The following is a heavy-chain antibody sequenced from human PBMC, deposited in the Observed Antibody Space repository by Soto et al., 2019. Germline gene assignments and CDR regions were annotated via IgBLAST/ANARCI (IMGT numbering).Heavy chain of an antibody. J-gene: IGHJ4*02. V-gene: IGHV3-33*06. CDR1: GFTFRNYG. CDR2: IWYDGSKK. CDR3: AKERGSTVIDY. Sequence: QVQLVESGGGVVQPGRSLRLSCEASGFTFRNYGMHWVRQAPGKGPEWVSVIWYDGSKKYYVDSVKGRFTISRDNSKNTLYLQMNSLRTEDTAVYYCAKERGSTVIDYWGRGTLVTVSS. D-gene: IGHD4-17*01.